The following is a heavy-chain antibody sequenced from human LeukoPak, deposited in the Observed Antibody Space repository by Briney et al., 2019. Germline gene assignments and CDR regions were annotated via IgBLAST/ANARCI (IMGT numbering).Heavy chain of an antibody. J-gene: IGHJ6*02. CDR3: ARRVSAFFYGMDV. CDR1: GGSISSYY. Sequence: SETLSLTCTVSGGSISSYYWSWIRQPPGKGLEWIGYIYYSGSTNYNPSLKSRVTISVDTSKNQLSLKLSSVTAADTAVYYCARRVSAFFYGMDVWGQGTTVTVSS. V-gene: IGHV4-59*01. CDR2: IYYSGST. D-gene: IGHD2-21*01.